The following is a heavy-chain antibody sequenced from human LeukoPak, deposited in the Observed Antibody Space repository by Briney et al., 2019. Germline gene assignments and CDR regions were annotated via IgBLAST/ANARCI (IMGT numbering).Heavy chain of an antibody. CDR2: INPNSGGT. V-gene: IGHV1-2*04. D-gene: IGHD4-17*01. Sequence: ASVRVSCKTSGYTFTDYYIHWVRQALGQGLEWMGWINPNSGGTKYAQKFQGWVTMTRDTSISTAYMELSRLRSDDTAVYYCASPFGTTVYENAFDIWGQGTMVTVSS. CDR3: ASPFGTTVYENAFDI. CDR1: GYTFTDYY. J-gene: IGHJ3*02.